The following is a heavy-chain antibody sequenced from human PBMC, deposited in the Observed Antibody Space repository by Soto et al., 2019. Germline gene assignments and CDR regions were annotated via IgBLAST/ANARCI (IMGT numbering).Heavy chain of an antibody. Sequence: QVQLVESGGGLVKPGGSLRLSCAASGFTFSDYDMSWIRQAPGKGLEWVSYITSSSSYTNYADSVKGRFTISRDNAKNSLYLQMNSLRAEDTAVYYCAMTTVNTWGRGYLDYWGQGTMVTVSS. V-gene: IGHV3-11*05. D-gene: IGHD4-17*01. CDR2: ITSSSSYT. CDR3: AMTTVNTWGRGYLDY. J-gene: IGHJ4*02. CDR1: GFTFSDYD.